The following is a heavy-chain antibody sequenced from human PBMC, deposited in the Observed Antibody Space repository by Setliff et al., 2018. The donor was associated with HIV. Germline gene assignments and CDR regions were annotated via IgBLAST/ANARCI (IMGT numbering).Heavy chain of an antibody. CDR1: GFTFSSYE. CDR3: ARDATRGGDFDF. J-gene: IGHJ4*02. Sequence: PGGSLRLSCAASGFTFSSYEMTWVRQAPGKGLEWVANIKEDGSETFYVDSVKGRSTMSRDNAKNSLYLEMNSLKVEDTAVYYCARDATRGGDFDFWGQGTLVTVSS. CDR2: IKEDGSET. V-gene: IGHV3-7*01. D-gene: IGHD1-26*01.